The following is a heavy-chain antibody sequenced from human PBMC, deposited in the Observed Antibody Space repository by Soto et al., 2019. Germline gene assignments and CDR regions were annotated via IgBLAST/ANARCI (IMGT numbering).Heavy chain of an antibody. CDR1: GFTISDYY. Sequence: GGSLRLSCAASGFTISDYYLNWIRQAPGKGLEWVSYISGSGSSIYYADSVKGRFTISRDNAKNSLFLQMNSLRAKDSAVYYCARLSGGGDFDYWGQGT. V-gene: IGHV3-11*01. J-gene: IGHJ4*02. CDR3: ARLSGGGDFDY. CDR2: ISGSGSSI. D-gene: IGHD2-21*01.